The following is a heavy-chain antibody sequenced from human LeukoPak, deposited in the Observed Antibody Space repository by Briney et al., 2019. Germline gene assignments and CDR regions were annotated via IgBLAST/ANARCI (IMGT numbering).Heavy chain of an antibody. D-gene: IGHD5-24*01. CDR3: ARSRGKFDP. V-gene: IGHV4-39*01. CDR2: IYYSGST. J-gene: IGHJ5*02. CDR1: GGSISSSSYY. Sequence: SETLSLTCTVSGGSISSSSYYWGWIRQPPGKGLEWVGSIYYSGSTYYNPSLKSRVTISVDTSKNQFSLKLSSVTAADTAVYYCARSRGKFDPWGQGTLVTVSS.